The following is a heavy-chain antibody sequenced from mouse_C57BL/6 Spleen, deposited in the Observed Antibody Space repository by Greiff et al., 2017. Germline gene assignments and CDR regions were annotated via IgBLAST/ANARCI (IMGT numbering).Heavy chain of an antibody. J-gene: IGHJ4*01. CDR1: GYTFTSYG. Sequence: VQLQQSGAELARPGASVKLSCKASGYTFTSYGISWVKQRPGQGLEWIGEIYPRSGNTYYNEKFKGKATLTADKSSSTAYMELRSLTSEDSAVYFCARLLRDYYAMDDWGQGTSVTVSS. CDR3: ARLLRDYYAMDD. D-gene: IGHD1-1*01. V-gene: IGHV1-81*01. CDR2: IYPRSGNT.